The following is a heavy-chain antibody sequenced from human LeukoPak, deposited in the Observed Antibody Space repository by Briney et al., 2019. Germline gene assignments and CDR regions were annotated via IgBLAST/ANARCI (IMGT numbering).Heavy chain of an antibody. V-gene: IGHV3-21*01. CDR2: ISSSRDYI. CDR1: GFSFSSYS. D-gene: IGHD2-2*01. J-gene: IGHJ6*02. Sequence: GGSLRLSCAASGFSFSSYSMNWVRQAPGKGLEWVSSISSSRDYIYYADSVKGRFTISRDNAGNSLYLQMNSLRAEDTAVYYCAKDAYIVVVPAAMPDYYYYGMDVWGQGTTITVSS. CDR3: AKDAYIVVVPAAMPDYYYYGMDV.